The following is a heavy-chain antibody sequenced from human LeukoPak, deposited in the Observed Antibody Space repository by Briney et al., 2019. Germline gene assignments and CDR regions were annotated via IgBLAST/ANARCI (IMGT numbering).Heavy chain of an antibody. J-gene: IGHJ4*02. CDR3: ARAYSPPCCSSTSCYRSHTALDY. CDR2: ISYDASKE. CDR1: GFTFSSYR. Sequence: GGSLRLSCAASGFTFSSYRMYWVRQAPGKGLEWVAIISYDASKEYYADSVKGRFTISRDNSKNTLFLEMNSLRAEDTAVYFCARAYSPPCCSSTSCYRSHTALDYWGQGTLVTVSS. V-gene: IGHV3-33*01. D-gene: IGHD2-2*01.